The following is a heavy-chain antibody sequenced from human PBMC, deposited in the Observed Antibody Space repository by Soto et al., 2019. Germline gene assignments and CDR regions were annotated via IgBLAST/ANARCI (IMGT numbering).Heavy chain of an antibody. CDR2: IYWDDDK. V-gene: IGHV2-5*02. CDR1: GFSLSTSGVG. D-gene: IGHD3-10*01. J-gene: IGHJ5*02. Sequence: GSGPTLVNPTQTLTLTCTFSGFSLSTSGVGVGWIRQPPGKALGWLALIYWDDDKRYSPSLKSRLTITKDTSKNQVVLTMTKMDPVDTATYYCAHRGSRHLSMLRGEWFDPWGQGTRVPVSS. CDR3: AHRGSRHLSMLRGEWFDP.